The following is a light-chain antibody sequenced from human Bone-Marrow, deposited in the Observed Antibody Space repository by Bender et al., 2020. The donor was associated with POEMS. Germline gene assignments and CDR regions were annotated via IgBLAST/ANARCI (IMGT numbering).Light chain of an antibody. J-gene: IGLJ1*01. Sequence: QSALTQPRSVSGSPGQSVTISCTGTSSDVGAYKYVSWYQQHPGKAPQLMIYDVTNRPSGVSNRFSGSKSGNTASLTISGLQAEDEADYYCCSYAGSNTYVFGTGTEVTVL. CDR3: CSYAGSNTYV. CDR2: DVT. V-gene: IGLV2-11*01. CDR1: SSDVGAYKY.